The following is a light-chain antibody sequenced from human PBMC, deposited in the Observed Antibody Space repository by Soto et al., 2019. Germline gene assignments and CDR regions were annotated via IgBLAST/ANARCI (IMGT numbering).Light chain of an antibody. Sequence: DIVRTQSPDSLAVSLGERATIYCKSSQSVLHSSNNKDYLAWYQQKPGQSPKLLIYWASTRESGVPDRFSGSGSATEFTLTISSLQAEDVAVYYCQQYYSTPFTVGPGTKVDSK. V-gene: IGKV4-1*01. J-gene: IGKJ3*01. CDR2: WAS. CDR1: QSVLHSSNNKDY. CDR3: QQYYSTPFT.